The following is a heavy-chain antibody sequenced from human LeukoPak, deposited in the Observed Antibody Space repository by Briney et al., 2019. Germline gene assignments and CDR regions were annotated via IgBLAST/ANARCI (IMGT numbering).Heavy chain of an antibody. D-gene: IGHD4-17*01. J-gene: IGHJ6*03. V-gene: IGHV1-2*02. CDR3: ARGDYGDYAYYYYYMDV. CDR2: INPNSGGT. Sequence: ASVKVSCKASGYTFTGYYMHWVRQAPGQGLEWMGWINPNSGGTNYAQKFQGRVTMTRDTSISTAYMELSRLRSDDTAAYYCARGDYGDYAYYYYYMDVWGKGTTVTVSS. CDR1: GYTFTGYY.